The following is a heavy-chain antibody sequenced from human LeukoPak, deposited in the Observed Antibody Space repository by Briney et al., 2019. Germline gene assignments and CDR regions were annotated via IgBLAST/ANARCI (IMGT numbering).Heavy chain of an antibody. D-gene: IGHD6-6*01. V-gene: IGHV3-23*01. Sequence: GGSLRLSCAASGFTFSSYAMSWVRQAPGKGLEWVSAISGSGGSTYYADSVKGRFTISRDNSKNTLNLQMNSLRAEDTAVYYCAKDRIPRLVLFEYFDYWGQGTLVTVSS. CDR2: ISGSGGST. CDR3: AKDRIPRLVLFEYFDY. CDR1: GFTFSSYA. J-gene: IGHJ4*02.